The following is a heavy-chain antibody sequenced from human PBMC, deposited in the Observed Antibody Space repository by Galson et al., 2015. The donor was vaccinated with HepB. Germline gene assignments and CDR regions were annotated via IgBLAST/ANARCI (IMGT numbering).Heavy chain of an antibody. J-gene: IGHJ5*02. CDR2: ISAYNGNT. D-gene: IGHD5-12*01. Sequence: SVKVSCKASGYTFTSYGISWVRQAPGQGLEWMGWISAYNGNTNYAQKLQGRVTMTTDTSTSTAYMELRSLRSDDTAVYYCARVIGVIVATMEGYNWFDPWGQGTLVTVSS. V-gene: IGHV1-18*04. CDR3: ARVIGVIVATMEGYNWFDP. CDR1: GYTFTSYG.